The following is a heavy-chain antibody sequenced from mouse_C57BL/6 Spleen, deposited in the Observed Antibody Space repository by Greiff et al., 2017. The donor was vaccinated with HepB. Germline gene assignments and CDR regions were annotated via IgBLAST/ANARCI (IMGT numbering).Heavy chain of an antibody. CDR3: ARRQITNYAMDY. D-gene: IGHD2-4*01. CDR1: GFTFSSYG. Sequence: VQLQESGGDLVKPGGSLKLSCAASGFTFSSYGMSWVRQTPDKRLEWVATISSGGSYTYYPDSVKGRFTISRDNAKNTLYLQMSSLKSEDTAMYYCARRQITNYAMDYWGQGTSVTVSS. CDR2: ISSGGSYT. V-gene: IGHV5-6*01. J-gene: IGHJ4*01.